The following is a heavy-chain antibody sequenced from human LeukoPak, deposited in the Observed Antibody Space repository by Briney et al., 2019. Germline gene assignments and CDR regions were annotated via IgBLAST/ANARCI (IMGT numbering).Heavy chain of an antibody. CDR2: ISGSGGST. Sequence: PGGSLRLSCAASGFTFSSYAMSWVRQAPGKGLGWVSAISGSGGSTYYADSVKGRFTISRDNSKNTLYLQMNSLRAEDTAVYYCAKDPFVYDFWSGYTKPRYYFDYWGQGTLVTVSS. V-gene: IGHV3-23*01. D-gene: IGHD3-3*01. CDR3: AKDPFVYDFWSGYTKPRYYFDY. J-gene: IGHJ4*02. CDR1: GFTFSSYA.